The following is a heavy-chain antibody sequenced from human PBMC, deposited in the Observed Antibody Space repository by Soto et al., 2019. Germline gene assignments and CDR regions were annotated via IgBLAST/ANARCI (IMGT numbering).Heavy chain of an antibody. J-gene: IGHJ5*01. CDR3: GKDEATSIALES. CDR2: ISYDGSNK. D-gene: IGHD6-6*01. V-gene: IGHV3-30*18. Sequence: GGSLRLSCAASGFTFSSNGMHWVRQAPGKGLEWLAVISYDGSNKYYADSVKGRFTISRDNSKNTLSLQMNSLRPEDTAVYYYGKDEATSIALESWGQGTLVTVSS. CDR1: GFTFSSNG.